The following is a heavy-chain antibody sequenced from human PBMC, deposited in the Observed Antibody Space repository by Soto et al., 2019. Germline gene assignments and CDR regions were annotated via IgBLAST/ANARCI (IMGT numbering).Heavy chain of an antibody. CDR2: ISAYNGNT. Sequence: QVQLVQSGAEVKKPGASVKVSCKASGYTFTSYGISWVRQAPGQGLEWMGWISAYNGNTNYAQKLQGRVTMTTDTSTSTAYMELRSLRADDTAVYYCARAGNAHPPKVVVPAAMVDYYYYYYMDVWGKGTTVTVSS. J-gene: IGHJ6*03. CDR1: GYTFTSYG. V-gene: IGHV1-18*01. D-gene: IGHD2-2*01. CDR3: ARAGNAHPPKVVVPAAMVDYYYYYYMDV.